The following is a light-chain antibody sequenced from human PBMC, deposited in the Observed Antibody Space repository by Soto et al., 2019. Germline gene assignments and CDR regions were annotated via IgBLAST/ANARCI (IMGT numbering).Light chain of an antibody. CDR3: QQYNNWPLLT. Sequence: EIVMTQSPATLSVSPGERATLSCRASQSVSSNLAWYQQKPGQAPSLLIYDASTRATGIPARFSGSGSWTEFTLTISSLQSEDFAVYYCQQYNNWPLLTFGGGTKVEIK. V-gene: IGKV3D-15*01. CDR1: QSVSSN. CDR2: DAS. J-gene: IGKJ4*01.